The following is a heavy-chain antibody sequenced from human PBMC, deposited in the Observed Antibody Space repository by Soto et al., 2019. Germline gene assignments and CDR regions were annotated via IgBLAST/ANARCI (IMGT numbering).Heavy chain of an antibody. V-gene: IGHV5-51*01. D-gene: IGHD6-13*01. CDR3: ARQIADSSSSWYYYYYMDV. CDR2: IYPGDSDT. CDR1: GYSFTSYW. Sequence: GESLKISCKGSGYSFTSYWIGWVRQMPGKGLEWMGIIYPGDSDTRYSPSFQGQVTISADKSISTAYLQWSSLKASDTAMYYCARQIADSSSSWYYYYYMDVWGKGTTVTVSS. J-gene: IGHJ6*03.